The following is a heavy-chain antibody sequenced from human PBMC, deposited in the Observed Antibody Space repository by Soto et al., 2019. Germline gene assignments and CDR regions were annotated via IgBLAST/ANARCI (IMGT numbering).Heavy chain of an antibody. CDR1: GGTFSSYT. J-gene: IGHJ5*02. Sequence: QVQLVQSGAEVKKPGSSVKVSCKASGGTFSSYTISWVRQAPGQGLEWMGRIIPILGIANYAQKFQGRVTITGDKATRTAHMELSSLRSEDTAVYYCASLGNAVWFDPWGQGTLVTVSS. CDR2: IIPILGIA. V-gene: IGHV1-69*02. D-gene: IGHD1-1*01. CDR3: ASLGNAVWFDP.